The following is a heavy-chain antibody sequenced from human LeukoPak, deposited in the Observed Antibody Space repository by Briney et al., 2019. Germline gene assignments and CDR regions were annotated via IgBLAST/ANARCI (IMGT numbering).Heavy chain of an antibody. CDR2: IKQDGSEK. Sequence: GGSLRLSCAASGFTFSRYWMSWVRQVPRKGLEWVANIKQDGSEKYYVDSVKGRFTIPRDNAKNSLYLQMNSLRAEDTAVYYCARDKGDYDTSGSLFVFGGQGTLVTVSS. CDR3: ARDKGDYDTSGSLFVF. J-gene: IGHJ4*02. D-gene: IGHD3-22*01. V-gene: IGHV3-7*03. CDR1: GFTFSRYW.